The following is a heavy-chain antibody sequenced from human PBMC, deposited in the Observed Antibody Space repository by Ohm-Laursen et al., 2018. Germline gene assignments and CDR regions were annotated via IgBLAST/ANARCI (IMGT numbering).Heavy chain of an antibody. CDR2: IYYSGNT. CDR1: GGSISSYY. J-gene: IGHJ4*02. V-gene: IGHV4-59*08. Sequence: SETLSLTCTVSGGSISSYYWSWTRQPPGKGLEWIGYIYYSGNTNYSPSLKSRVTISVDRSKNQFSLKLSSVTAADTAVYYCARHKNYYYDPFDYWGQGMLVTVSA. CDR3: ARHKNYYYDPFDY. D-gene: IGHD3-22*01.